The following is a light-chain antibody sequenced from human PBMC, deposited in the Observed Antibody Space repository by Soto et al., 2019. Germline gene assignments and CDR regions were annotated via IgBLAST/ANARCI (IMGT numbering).Light chain of an antibody. J-gene: IGKJ2*01. CDR2: DAS. CDR1: QDVSIS. V-gene: IGKV3D-11*01. CDR3: LQRASWRS. Sequence: MLTQSPATLSLSPGDRAILSCRASQDVSISLGWYQQKPGQAPRLLIYDASNRATGIPDRFSGSGSVTDFTLTISSLEPEDFAVYYCLQRASWRSFGQGTKLEIK.